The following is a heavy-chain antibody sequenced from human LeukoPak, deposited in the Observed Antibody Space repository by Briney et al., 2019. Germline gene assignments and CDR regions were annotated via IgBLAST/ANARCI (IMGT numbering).Heavy chain of an antibody. CDR3: ARYNDFRSGIDY. V-gene: IGHV4-38-2*02. CDR2: IYHSEST. D-gene: IGHD1-1*01. J-gene: IGHJ4*02. Sequence: SETLSLTCTVSGGSINTYYWGWIRQPPGKGLEWIGSIYHSESTYYNPSLKSRLTILVDMSKNQFSLKLSSVTAADTAVYFCARYNDFRSGIDYWGQGTLVTVSS. CDR1: GGSINTYY.